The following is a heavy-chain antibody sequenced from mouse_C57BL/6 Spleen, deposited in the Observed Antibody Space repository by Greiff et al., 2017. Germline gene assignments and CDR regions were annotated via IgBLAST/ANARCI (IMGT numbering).Heavy chain of an antibody. V-gene: IGHV5-17*01. CDR2: ISSGSSTI. D-gene: IGHD2-5*01. CDR3: SRRLAYSNYAMDY. J-gene: IGHJ4*01. Sequence: EVQVVESGGGLVKPGGSLKLSCAASGFTFSDYGIHWVRQAPEKGLEWVAYISSGSSTIYYADPVKGRFTISRDNAKNTLFLHMTSLRSEDTAMYYCSRRLAYSNYAMDYWGQGTSVTVSS. CDR1: GFTFSDYG.